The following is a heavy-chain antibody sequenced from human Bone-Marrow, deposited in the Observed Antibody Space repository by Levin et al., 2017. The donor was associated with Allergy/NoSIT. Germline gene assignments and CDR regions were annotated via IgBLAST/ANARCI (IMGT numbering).Heavy chain of an antibody. Sequence: GESLKISCAASGFSFRNHGMHWVRQAPGKGLDWVAVISGDGNYEYYVDSVKGRFTISRDNSKNTLFLQMDSLRTEDTAVYYCARAGREQQLVLDYWGRGSLVTVSS. CDR2: ISGDGNYE. D-gene: IGHD6-13*01. V-gene: IGHV3-30*03. J-gene: IGHJ4*02. CDR3: ARAGREQQLVLDY. CDR1: GFSFRNHG.